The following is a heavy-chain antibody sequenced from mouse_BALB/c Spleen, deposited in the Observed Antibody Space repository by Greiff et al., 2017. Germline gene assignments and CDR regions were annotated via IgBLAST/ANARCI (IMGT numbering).Heavy chain of an antibody. V-gene: IGHV5-6-4*01. J-gene: IGHJ2*01. CDR3: TRAYGSSYDFDY. CDR2: ISSGGSYT. CDR1: GFTFSSYT. Sequence: EVKLVESGGGLVKPGGSLKLSCAASGFTFSSYTMSWVRQTPEKRLEWVATISSGGSYTYYPDSVKGRFTISRDNAKNTLYLQMISLKSEDTAMYYCTRAYGSSYDFDYWGQGTTLTVSS. D-gene: IGHD1-1*01.